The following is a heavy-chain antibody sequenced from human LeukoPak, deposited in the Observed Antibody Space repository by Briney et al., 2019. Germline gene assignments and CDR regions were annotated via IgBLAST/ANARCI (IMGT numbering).Heavy chain of an antibody. CDR2: INEGGNVK. J-gene: IGHJ4*02. V-gene: IGHV3-7*01. D-gene: IGHD6-19*01. CDR3: ARVGKNGWDFDH. CDR1: GFTFSAYW. Sequence: TGGSLRLSCSASGFTFSAYWMTWVRQAPGKGLEWVANINEGGNVKFYVDSVKGRFTISRDNTKISLYLQMYSLRGEDTAVYYCARVGKNGWDFDHWGQGTLVTVSS.